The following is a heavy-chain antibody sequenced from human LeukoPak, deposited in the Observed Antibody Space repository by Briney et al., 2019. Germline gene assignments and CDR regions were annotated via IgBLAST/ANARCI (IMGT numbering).Heavy chain of an antibody. V-gene: IGHV4-34*01. J-gene: IGHJ3*02. CDR1: GGSFSGYY. CDR3: ARDPPYDAFDI. Sequence: PSETLSLTCAVYGGSFSGYYWSWIRQPPGKGLEWIGEINHSGSTNYNPSLKSRVTISVDTSKNQFSLKLSSVTAADTAVYYCARDPPYDAFDIWGQGTMVTVSS. CDR2: INHSGST.